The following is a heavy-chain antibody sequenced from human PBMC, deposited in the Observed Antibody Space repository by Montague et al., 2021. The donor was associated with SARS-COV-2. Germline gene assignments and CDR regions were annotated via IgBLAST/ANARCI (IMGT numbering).Heavy chain of an antibody. J-gene: IGHJ5*02. CDR2: ISHSGST. D-gene: IGHD3-3*01. V-gene: IGHV4-34*01. CDR3: ARCITIFGVVGSWFDP. Sequence: SETLSLTCAVYGGSFSGYHWSWIRQPPGKGLEWIGEISHSGSTNYNPSLKSRVTISIDTSKNQFSLKLSSVTAADTAVYYCARCITIFGVVGSWFDPWGQGTLVTVSS. CDR1: GGSFSGYH.